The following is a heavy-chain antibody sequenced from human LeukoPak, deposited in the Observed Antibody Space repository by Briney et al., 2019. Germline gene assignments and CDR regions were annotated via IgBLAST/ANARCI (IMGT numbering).Heavy chain of an antibody. D-gene: IGHD2/OR15-2a*01. CDR2: MRNDGSNE. V-gene: IGHV3-30*02. CDR3: AKDFGPTFRSFEY. J-gene: IGHJ4*02. Sequence: PGGSLRLSCAASGFTFSSYGMHWVRQAQGKGMERVAFMRNDGSNEYYSDYVKGRFTISRDNSKNTLFLQMNSLRLEDTGVYFCAKDFGPTFRSFEYWGQGTLVTVSS. CDR1: GFTFSSYG.